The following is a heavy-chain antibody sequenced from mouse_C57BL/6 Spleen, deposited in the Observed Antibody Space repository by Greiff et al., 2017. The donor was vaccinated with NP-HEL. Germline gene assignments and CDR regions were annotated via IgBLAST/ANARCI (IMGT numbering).Heavy chain of an antibody. Sequence: FHLHQPGSDLVKPVASVKLSCKASCYTFTSYWMHWVKQMPGHGLEWIGTINPSNGGTNYNEKFKSKATLTVDKSSSTAYMQLSSLTSEDSAVYYCARSNYDYDYWGQGTTLTVSS. D-gene: IGHD2-4*01. V-gene: IGHV1-53*01. J-gene: IGHJ2*01. CDR1: CYTFTSYW. CDR2: INPSNGGT. CDR3: ARSNYDYDY.